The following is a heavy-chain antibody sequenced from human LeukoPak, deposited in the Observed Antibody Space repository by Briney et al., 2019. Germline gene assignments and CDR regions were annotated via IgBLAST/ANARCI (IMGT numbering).Heavy chain of an antibody. J-gene: IGHJ4*02. CDR2: IYSSETT. Sequence: PSETLSLTCTVSGDSISSSSYYWRWIRQPPGKGLEWIGSIYSSETTYYNPSLKSRVTISVDTSKDQFSLKLSSVTAADTAVYYCARHWRVPAATVDYWGQGTLVTVSS. CDR3: ARHWRVPAATVDY. D-gene: IGHD2-2*01. CDR1: GDSISSSSYY. V-gene: IGHV4-39*01.